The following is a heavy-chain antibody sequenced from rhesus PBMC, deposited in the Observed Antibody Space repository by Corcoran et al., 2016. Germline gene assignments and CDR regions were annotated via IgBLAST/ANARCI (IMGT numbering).Heavy chain of an antibody. CDR1: GGSITGYY. J-gene: IGHJ1*01. D-gene: IGHD1-44*01. V-gene: IGHV4-165*02. CDR3: ARSHLGDGNEF. Sequence: QVQLQESGPGLVKPSETLSLTCAVSGGSITGYYWNWIRQSPGKGLEWVGYLGGISGSTYNSTSLKRRGTISTDTAKNQCSLRLKSVTAADTAGYYWARSHLGDGNEFWGQGALVTVSS. CDR2: LGGISGST.